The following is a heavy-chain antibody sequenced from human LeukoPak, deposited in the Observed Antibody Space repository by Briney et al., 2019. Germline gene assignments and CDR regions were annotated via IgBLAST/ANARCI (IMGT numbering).Heavy chain of an antibody. CDR3: AKEPYDYVWGSYRFDY. D-gene: IGHD3-16*02. V-gene: IGHV3-30*02. CDR1: GFTFSSYG. J-gene: IGHJ4*02. CDR2: KRYDGSNK. Sequence: SGGSLRLSCAASGFTFSSYGMHWVRQAPGKGLEWVAFKRYDGSNKYYADSVKGRFTISRDNSKNTLYLQMNSLRAEDTAVYYCAKEPYDYVWGSYRFDYWGQGTLVTVSS.